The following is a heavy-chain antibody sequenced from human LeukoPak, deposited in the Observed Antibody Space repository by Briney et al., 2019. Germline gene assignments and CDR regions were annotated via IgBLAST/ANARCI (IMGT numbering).Heavy chain of an antibody. Sequence: PGGSLRLSCVASGFTFSTYAMSWVRQTPGKGLEWVSTISGSGGSTYYADSVKGRFSISRDNSKNTLYLQMNNLRVDDTAEYYCAKDSDFWSGFYTEFYQHWGQGTLVTVSS. V-gene: IGHV3-23*01. CDR3: AKDSDFWSGFYTEFYQH. CDR1: GFTFSTYA. CDR2: ISGSGGST. J-gene: IGHJ1*01. D-gene: IGHD3-3*01.